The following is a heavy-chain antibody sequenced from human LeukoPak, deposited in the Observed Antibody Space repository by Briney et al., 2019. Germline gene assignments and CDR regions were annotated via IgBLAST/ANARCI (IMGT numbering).Heavy chain of an antibody. CDR3: ARPLWFGELSIDAFDI. CDR2: IKQDGSEK. CDR1: GFTFSSYW. V-gene: IGHV3-7*01. J-gene: IGHJ3*02. D-gene: IGHD3-10*01. Sequence: GGSLRLSCAASGFTFSSYWMSWVRQAPGKGLEWVAIIKQDGSEKYYVDSVKGRFTISRDNAKNSLYLQMNSLRAEDTAVYYCARPLWFGELSIDAFDIWGQGTMVTVSS.